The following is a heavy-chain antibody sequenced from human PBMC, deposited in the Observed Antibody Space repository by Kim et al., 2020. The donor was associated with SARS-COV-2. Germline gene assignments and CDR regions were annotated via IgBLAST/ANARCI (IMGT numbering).Heavy chain of an antibody. CDR3: ARDGSGSYSYYYYGMDV. V-gene: IGHV3-21*01. D-gene: IGHD1-26*01. Sequence: GGSLRLSCAASGFTFSSYSMNWVRQAPGKGLEWVSSISSSSSYIYYADSVKGRFTISRDNAKNSLYLQMNSLRAEDTAVYYCARDGSGSYSYYYYGMDVWGQGTTVTVSS. J-gene: IGHJ6*02. CDR2: ISSSSSYI. CDR1: GFTFSSYS.